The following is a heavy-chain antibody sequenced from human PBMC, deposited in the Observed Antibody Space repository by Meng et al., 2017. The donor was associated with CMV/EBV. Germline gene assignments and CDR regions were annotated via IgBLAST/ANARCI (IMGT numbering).Heavy chain of an antibody. D-gene: IGHD2-21*01. J-gene: IGHJ6*02. V-gene: IGHV3-30*02. CDR3: AKEAHRYCGGDCYSNGMDV. Sequence: GESLKISCAAPGFTFSSYGMHWVRQAPGKGLEWVAFIRYDGSNKYYADSVKGRFTISRDNSKNTLYLQMNSLRAEDTAVYYCAKEAHRYCGGDCYSNGMDVWGQGTTVTVSS. CDR1: GFTFSSYG. CDR2: IRYDGSNK.